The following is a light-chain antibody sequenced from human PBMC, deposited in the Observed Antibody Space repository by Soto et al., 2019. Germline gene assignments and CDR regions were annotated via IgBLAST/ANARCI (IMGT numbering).Light chain of an antibody. V-gene: IGKV3-15*01. CDR2: AAS. Sequence: ERVMTQSPATLSVSPGESATLSCRASQSVSSNLAWYQQKPGQAPRLLIYAASTRATGVPARFSGSGSGTEFTLTISSLQSEDFAVYYCQHYNNWPPLFTFGPGTKVDIK. CDR1: QSVSSN. J-gene: IGKJ3*01. CDR3: QHYNNWPPLFT.